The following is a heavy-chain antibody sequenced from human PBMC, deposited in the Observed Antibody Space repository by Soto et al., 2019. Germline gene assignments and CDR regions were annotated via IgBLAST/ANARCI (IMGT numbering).Heavy chain of an antibody. D-gene: IGHD1-1*01. J-gene: IGHJ5*02. CDR1: GGTFSRSA. CDR3: ARERGYTYGLGGGHPFDP. CDR2: IIPMFGTP. Sequence: QVYLVQSGAEVKKPRSSVSVSCKASGGTFSRSAISWVRQVPGQGLEWMGGIIPMFGTPNYAQKFQGRLTITADESTSTAYMEMSSLRSEDTAIYYCARERGYTYGLGGGHPFDPWGQGTLVTVSS. V-gene: IGHV1-69*01.